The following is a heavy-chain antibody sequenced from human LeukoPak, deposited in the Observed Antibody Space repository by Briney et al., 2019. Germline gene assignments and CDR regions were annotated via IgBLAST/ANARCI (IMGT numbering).Heavy chain of an antibody. V-gene: IGHV3-74*01. CDR2: INNDGSST. CDR3: ARDLGQYYDTSDNWFDP. D-gene: IGHD3-22*01. CDR1: GFTFSSYW. Sequence: GGSLRLSCGASGFTFSSYWMHWVRQAPGKGLVWVSRINNDGSSTSYADSVQGRFTISRDNAKNTLYLQMNSLRAEDTALYYCARDLGQYYDTSDNWFDPWGQGTLVTVSS. J-gene: IGHJ5*02.